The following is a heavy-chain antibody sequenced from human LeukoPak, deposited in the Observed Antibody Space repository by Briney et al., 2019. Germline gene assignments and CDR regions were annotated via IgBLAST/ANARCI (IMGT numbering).Heavy chain of an antibody. Sequence: ASVKVSCKASGYTFTGYYMHWVRQAPGQGLEWMGWINPNSGGTNYAQKFQGRVTMTRDTSISTAYMELSRLRSDDTAVYYCARADADIATPPSGYWGQGTLVTVSS. CDR2: INPNSGGT. CDR1: GYTFTGYY. D-gene: IGHD5-12*01. V-gene: IGHV1-2*02. CDR3: ARADADIATPPSGY. J-gene: IGHJ4*02.